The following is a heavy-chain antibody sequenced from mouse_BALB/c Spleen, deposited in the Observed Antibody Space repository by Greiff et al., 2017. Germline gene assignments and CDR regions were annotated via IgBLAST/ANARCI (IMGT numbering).Heavy chain of an antibody. CDR2: ISNGGGST. D-gene: IGHD1-1*01. J-gene: IGHJ1*01. V-gene: IGHV5-12-2*01. CDR3: ARQALLATVVAYWYFDV. Sequence: DVHLVESGGGLVQPGGSLKLSCAASGFTFSSYTMSWVRQTPEKRLEWVAYISNGGGSTYYPDTVKGRFTISRDNAKNTLYLQMSSLKSEDTAMYYCARQALLATVVAYWYFDVWGAGTTVTVSS. CDR1: GFTFSSYT.